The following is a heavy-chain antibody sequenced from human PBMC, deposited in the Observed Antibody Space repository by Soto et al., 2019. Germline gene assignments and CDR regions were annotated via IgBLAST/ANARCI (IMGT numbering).Heavy chain of an antibody. Sequence: SETLSLTCTVSGGSISSTNYYWGWIRQPPGKGLEWIGSIYYSGSTSYNPSLKSRVTISVDTSKNQLSLKLSSVTAADTAVYYCARVIISRYYFDYWGQGTKVTVPQ. V-gene: IGHV4-39*01. CDR1: GGSISSTNYY. D-gene: IGHD2-21*01. CDR3: ARVIISRYYFDY. J-gene: IGHJ4*02. CDR2: IYYSGST.